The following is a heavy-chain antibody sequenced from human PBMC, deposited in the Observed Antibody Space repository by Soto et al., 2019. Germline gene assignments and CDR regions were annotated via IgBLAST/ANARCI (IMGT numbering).Heavy chain of an antibody. D-gene: IGHD3-16*01. CDR3: ARTVGAAYYFDF. Sequence: QVQLQESGPGLVKPSETLSLTCNVSGDSMSKYYWSWVRQPAGQGLEWIGRIWTSGSTHNNPSLKSRVTMSIDTSNKHFSLELKSVDAADYAVYYCARTVGAAYYFDFWGQGVLVTVSS. CDR1: GDSMSKYY. CDR2: IWTSGST. V-gene: IGHV4-4*07. J-gene: IGHJ4*02.